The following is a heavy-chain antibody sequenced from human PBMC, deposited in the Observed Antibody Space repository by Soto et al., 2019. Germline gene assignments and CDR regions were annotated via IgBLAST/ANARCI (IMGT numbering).Heavy chain of an antibody. CDR1: GFTFRGKT. CDR2: ISPDGSQK. V-gene: IGHV3-30-3*01. CDR3: ATDIHDPWLLNS. Sequence: QVHLVESGGGVVQPGRSLRLACGASGFTFRGKTMYWVRQAPGKGLEWVALISPDGSQKYYADSVKGRFTIPRDNFKTTVYLKMDXLXAEDTXXYLCATDIHDPWLLNSWGQGTLVIVSS. D-gene: IGHD2-2*02. J-gene: IGHJ4*02.